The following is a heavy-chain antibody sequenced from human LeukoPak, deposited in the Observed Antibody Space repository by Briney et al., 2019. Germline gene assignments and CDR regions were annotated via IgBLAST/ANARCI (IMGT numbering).Heavy chain of an antibody. J-gene: IGHJ6*02. V-gene: IGHV6-1*01. D-gene: IGHD3-9*01. Sequence: SQTLSLTCAISGDSVSSNSAAWNWIRQSPSRGLEWLGRTYYRSKWYNDYAVSVKSRITINPDTSKNQFSLQLNSVTPEDTAVYYCARVGEPVLRYFDWPYYYYGMDVWGQGTTVTVSS. CDR2: TYYRSKWYN. CDR3: ARVGEPVLRYFDWPYYYYGMDV. CDR1: GDSVSSNSAA.